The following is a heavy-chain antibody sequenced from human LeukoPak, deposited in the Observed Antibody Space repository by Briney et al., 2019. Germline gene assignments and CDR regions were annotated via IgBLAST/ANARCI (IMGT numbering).Heavy chain of an antibody. V-gene: IGHV3-48*01. CDR3: AKAPLGYCSSTSCYYFDY. CDR2: ISSSSSTI. Sequence: GGSLRLSCAASGFTFSSYSMNWVRQAPGKGLEWVSYISSSSSTIYYADSVKGRFTISRDNAKNSLYLQMNSLRAEDTAVYYCAKAPLGYCSSTSCYYFDYWGQGTLVTVSS. J-gene: IGHJ4*02. CDR1: GFTFSSYS. D-gene: IGHD2-2*01.